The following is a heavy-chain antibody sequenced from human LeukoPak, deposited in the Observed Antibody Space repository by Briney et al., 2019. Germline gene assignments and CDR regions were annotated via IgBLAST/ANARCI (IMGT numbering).Heavy chain of an antibody. Sequence: GESLKISCKGSGYIFTSYWIGWARQMPGKGLEWMGIIYPGASDTRYSPSFQRQLTISADKSISTAYLQWSCLKASDTAMYYCARLVDTAMADYWGQGTLVTVSS. D-gene: IGHD5-18*01. V-gene: IGHV5-51*01. J-gene: IGHJ4*02. CDR3: ARLVDTAMADY. CDR1: GYIFTSYW. CDR2: IYPGASDT.